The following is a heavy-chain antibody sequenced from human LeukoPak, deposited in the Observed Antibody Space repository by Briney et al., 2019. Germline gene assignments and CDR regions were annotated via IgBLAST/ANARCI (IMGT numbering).Heavy chain of an antibody. J-gene: IGHJ6*03. V-gene: IGHV3-9*01. Sequence: PGGSLRLSCAASGFTFDDYAMHWVRQAPGKGLEWVSGISWNSGSIGYADSLKGRFTISRDNAKNSLYLQMNSLRAEDTALYYCAKGGMVYNYMDVWGKGTTVTISS. CDR2: ISWNSGSI. CDR1: GFTFDDYA. D-gene: IGHD3-10*01. CDR3: AKGGMVYNYMDV.